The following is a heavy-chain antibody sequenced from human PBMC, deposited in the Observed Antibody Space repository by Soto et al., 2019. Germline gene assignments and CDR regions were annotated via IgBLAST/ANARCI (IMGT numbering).Heavy chain of an antibody. Sequence: QVQLQESGPGLVKPSETLSLTCTVSGASISNYYWSWIRQPAGKGLEWIGRIYASGNTNYNPSLNSLVTMSVDTSKNQFSLNLNSVTAADTAVYYCARESRSAAGTVEYWGQGTLVTVSS. CDR2: IYASGNT. D-gene: IGHD6-13*01. CDR1: GASISNYY. V-gene: IGHV4-4*07. J-gene: IGHJ4*02. CDR3: ARESRSAAGTVEY.